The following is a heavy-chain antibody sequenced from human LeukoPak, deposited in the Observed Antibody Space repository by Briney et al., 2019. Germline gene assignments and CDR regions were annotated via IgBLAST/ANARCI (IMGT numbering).Heavy chain of an antibody. CDR2: IYSTGST. CDR3: ARQIASAGTAGFDF. J-gene: IGHJ4*02. CDR1: GGSISSYY. V-gene: IGHV4-4*07. D-gene: IGHD6-13*01. Sequence: TSETLSLTCTVSGGSISSYYWSWIRQPAGKGLEWIGRIYSTGSTNYNPSLKSRVTMSVDTSKNQFSLRLRSVTAADTAVYYCARQIASAGTAGFDFWGQGALVTVSS.